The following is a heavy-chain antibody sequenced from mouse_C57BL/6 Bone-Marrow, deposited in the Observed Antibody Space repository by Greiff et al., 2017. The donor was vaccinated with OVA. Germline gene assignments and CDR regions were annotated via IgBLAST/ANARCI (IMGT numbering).Heavy chain of an antibody. J-gene: IGHJ3*01. CDR3: ARKRAY. V-gene: IGHV5-15*01. CDR2: ISNLAYSI. CDR1: GFTFSDYG. Sequence: EVKLMESGGGLVQPGGSLKLSCAASGFTFSDYGMAWVRQAPRKGPEWVAFISNLAYSIYYADTVTGRVTISREKAKNTLYLAMSSLRSEDTAMYYCARKRAYWGQGTLVTVSA.